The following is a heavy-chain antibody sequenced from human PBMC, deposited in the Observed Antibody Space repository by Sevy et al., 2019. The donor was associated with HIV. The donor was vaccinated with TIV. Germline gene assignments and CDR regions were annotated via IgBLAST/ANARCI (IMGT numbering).Heavy chain of an antibody. V-gene: IGHV3-74*01. CDR1: GFTFSSYW. D-gene: IGHD3-9*01. CDR3: ARDLLYYDILTGYYTTDYYGMDV. J-gene: IGHJ6*02. Sequence: GGSLRLSCAASGFTFSSYWMHWVRQAPGKGLVWVSRINSDGSSTSYADSVKGRFNISRDNAKNTLYLQMNSLRAEDTAVYYCARDLLYYDILTGYYTTDYYGMDVWGQGTTVTVSS. CDR2: INSDGSST.